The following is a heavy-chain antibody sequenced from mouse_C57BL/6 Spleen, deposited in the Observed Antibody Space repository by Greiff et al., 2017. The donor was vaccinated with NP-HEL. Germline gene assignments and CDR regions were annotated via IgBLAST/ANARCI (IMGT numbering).Heavy chain of an antibody. V-gene: IGHV1-62-2*01. CDR2: FYPGSGSI. CDR3: AIHEVNGNSFPFYYAMDY. D-gene: IGHD2-1*01. CDR1: GYTFTEYT. J-gene: IGHJ4*01. Sequence: QVQLKESGAELVKPGASVKLSCKASGYTFTEYTIHWVKQRPGQGLEWIGWFYPGSGSIKYNEKFKDKATLTADKSSSTVYMELSRLTSEDSAVYYCAIHEVNGNSFPFYYAMDYWGQGTSVTVSS.